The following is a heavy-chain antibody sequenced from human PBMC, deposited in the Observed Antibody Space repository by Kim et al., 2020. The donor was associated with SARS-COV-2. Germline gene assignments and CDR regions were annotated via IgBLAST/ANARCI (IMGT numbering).Heavy chain of an antibody. Sequence: GESLKISCKGSGYSFTSYWIGWVRQMPGKGLEWMGIIYPGDSDTRYSPSFQGQVSISADKSISTAYLQWTSLKASDTAMYYCARSIYTGSYWGWFDPWGQGTLVTVSS. D-gene: IGHD1-26*01. CDR1: GYSFTSYW. CDR2: IYPGDSDT. V-gene: IGHV5-51*01. CDR3: ARSIYTGSYWGWFDP. J-gene: IGHJ5*02.